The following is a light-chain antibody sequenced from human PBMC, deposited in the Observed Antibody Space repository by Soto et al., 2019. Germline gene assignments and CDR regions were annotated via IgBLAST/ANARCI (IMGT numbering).Light chain of an antibody. J-gene: IGLJ1*01. CDR1: SSNIGAGYD. CDR2: ANI. CDR3: QSYDSIMGVYV. V-gene: IGLV1-40*01. Sequence: QSVLTQPPSVSGAPGQRVTISCTGSSSNIGAGYDVHWYQQLPGTAPKLLIYANINRPSGVPYRFSGSKSGTSASLAITGRQAEDEADYYCQSYDSIMGVYVFGIGTKVTVL.